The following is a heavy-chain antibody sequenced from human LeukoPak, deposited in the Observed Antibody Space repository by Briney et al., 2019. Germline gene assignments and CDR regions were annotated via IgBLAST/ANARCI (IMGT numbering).Heavy chain of an antibody. CDR3: ARAMIVVVNPPPDDY. CDR1: GFTLSKHW. J-gene: IGHJ4*02. D-gene: IGHD3-22*01. Sequence: PGGSLRLSCTASGFTLSKHWMHWIRQVPGKGLVWVSNIDPDGTRTSHADSVKGRFTISRDNAKNSLYLQMDSLRAEDTAVYYCARAMIVVVNPPPDDYWGQGTLVTVSS. CDR2: IDPDGTRT. V-gene: IGHV3-74*01.